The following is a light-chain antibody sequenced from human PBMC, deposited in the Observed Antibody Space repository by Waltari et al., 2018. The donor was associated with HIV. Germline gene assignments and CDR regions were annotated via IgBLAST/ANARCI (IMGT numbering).Light chain of an antibody. CDR2: TNN. CDR3: AAWDDSLNGYV. J-gene: IGLJ1*01. Sequence: QSVLTQPPSASGPPGQRVTFSCSGSSSNIGSKTVNWYQQLPGSAPKLLIFTNNQRPSGVPDRFSGSKSGTSASLAISGLQSEDEADYYCAAWDDSLNGYVFGTGTKVTVL. V-gene: IGLV1-44*01. CDR1: SSNIGSKT.